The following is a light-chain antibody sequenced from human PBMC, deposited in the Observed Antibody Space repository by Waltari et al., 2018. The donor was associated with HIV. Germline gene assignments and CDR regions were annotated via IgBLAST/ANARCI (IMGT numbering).Light chain of an antibody. Sequence: QSVLTQSPSTSGTPGQRVTISCSGSSSNIDSNYVSWFQQVPGTAPKLLIFRNTQRPSGVSDRFSGSVSGTSASLAISGLRSEEEADYYCAVWDDSLSAQLFGGGTKLTVL. J-gene: IGLJ3*02. V-gene: IGLV1-47*01. CDR3: AVWDDSLSAQL. CDR2: RNT. CDR1: SSNIDSNY.